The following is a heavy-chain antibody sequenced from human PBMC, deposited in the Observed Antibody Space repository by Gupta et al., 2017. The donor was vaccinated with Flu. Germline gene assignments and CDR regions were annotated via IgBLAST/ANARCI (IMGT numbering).Heavy chain of an antibody. J-gene: IGHJ6*02. CDR3: AREEQQLVRETYYYYGMDV. CDR1: GYSISSGYY. V-gene: IGHV4-38-2*02. Sequence: QVQLQESGPGLVKPSETLSLTCAVSGYSISSGYYWGWIRQPPGKGLEWIGSIYHSGSTYYNPSLKSRVTISVDTSKNQFSLKLSSVTAADTAVYYCAREEQQLVRETYYYYGMDVWGQGTTVTVSS. CDR2: IYHSGST. D-gene: IGHD6-13*01.